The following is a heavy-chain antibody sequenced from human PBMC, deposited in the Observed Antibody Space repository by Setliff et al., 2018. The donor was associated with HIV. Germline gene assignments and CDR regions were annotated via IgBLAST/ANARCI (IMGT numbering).Heavy chain of an antibody. CDR2: IYSSGRT. J-gene: IGHJ6*03. V-gene: IGHV4-4*07. CDR3: ARDHPHGGWFSTSWDYYYMDV. Sequence: SETLSLTCTVSGDSITSHYWSWIRQPAGKGLEWIGRIYSSGRTTYNPSLKSRFTMALDTSRNEVSLKVSSVTAADAAVYYWARDHPHGGWFSTSWDYYYMDVWGKGTTVTVS. CDR1: GDSITSHY. D-gene: IGHD3-10*01.